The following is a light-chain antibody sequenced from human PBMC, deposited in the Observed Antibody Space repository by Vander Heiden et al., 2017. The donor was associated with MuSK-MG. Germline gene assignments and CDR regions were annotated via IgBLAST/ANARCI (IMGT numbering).Light chain of an antibody. CDR1: STDVRNYNY. J-gene: IGLJ2*01. CDR2: YGT. V-gene: IGLV2-14*03. Sequence: QSALTQPASVSGSPGQSITISCTGTSTDVRNYNYVSWYQQHPGKAPKVIIYYGTNRTSVGSNRFSCSKSANTAPLTISGRQAEDDDYYYSTAYTSSTLVFGGGTKLTVL. CDR3: TAYTSSTLV.